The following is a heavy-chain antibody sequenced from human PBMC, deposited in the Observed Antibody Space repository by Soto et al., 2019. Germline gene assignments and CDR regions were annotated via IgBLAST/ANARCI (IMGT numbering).Heavy chain of an antibody. CDR1: GYTFTSYG. D-gene: IGHD2-2*02. V-gene: IGHV1-18*01. J-gene: IGHJ3*02. CDR2: ISAYNGNT. Sequence: ASVKVSCKASGYTFTSYGISWVRQAPGQGLEWMGWISAYNGNTNYAQKLQGRVTMTTDTSTSTAYMELRSLRSDDTAVYYCARDFTGYCSSTSCYNAFDSWGQGTRVTVSS. CDR3: ARDFTGYCSSTSCYNAFDS.